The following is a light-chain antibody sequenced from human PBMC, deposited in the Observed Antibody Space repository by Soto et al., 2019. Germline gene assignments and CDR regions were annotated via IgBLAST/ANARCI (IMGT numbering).Light chain of an antibody. CDR3: SSYTRSSPLV. V-gene: IGLV2-14*01. Sequence: QSVLTQPASVSGSPGQSITISCTGTSSDVGGYHYVSWYQQHPGKAPKLMIYDVSNRPSGVSNRFSGSKSGNTASLTISGLQAEDEADYYCSSYTRSSPLVFGGGTQLTVL. J-gene: IGLJ2*01. CDR1: SSDVGGYHY. CDR2: DVS.